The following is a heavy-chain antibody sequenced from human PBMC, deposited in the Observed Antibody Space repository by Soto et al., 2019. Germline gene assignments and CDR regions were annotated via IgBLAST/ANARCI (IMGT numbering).Heavy chain of an antibody. CDR1: GYTFTGYY. V-gene: IGHV1-2*02. D-gene: IGHD3-10*01. Sequence: QVQLVQSGAEVKKPGASVKVSCKASGYTFTGYYMHWVRQAPGQGLEWMGWINPNRGGTNYSQKFQGRVTMTRATSISTAYMALSRLRADDTAVDYCARAGSETLSDYWGQGTLVTVSS. CDR3: ARAGSETLSDY. J-gene: IGHJ4*02. CDR2: INPNRGGT.